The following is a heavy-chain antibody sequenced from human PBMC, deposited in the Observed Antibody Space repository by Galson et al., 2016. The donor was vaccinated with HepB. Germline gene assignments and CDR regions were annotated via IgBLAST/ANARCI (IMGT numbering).Heavy chain of an antibody. J-gene: IGHJ4*02. CDR3: ARTTYGSGSPVDY. CDR1: GGFINNYY. V-gene: IGHV4-59*01. Sequence: ETLSLTCTVSGGFINNYYWHWIRQSPGKGLEWIGYIFYSGGTNYNPSLNSRVTISVDTSKRWFSLRLSSVTAADTAVYYCARTTYGSGSPVDYWGQGTLVTVSS. CDR2: IFYSGGT. D-gene: IGHD3-10*01.